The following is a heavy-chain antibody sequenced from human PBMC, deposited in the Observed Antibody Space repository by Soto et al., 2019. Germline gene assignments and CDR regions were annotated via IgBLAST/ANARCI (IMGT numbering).Heavy chain of an antibody. D-gene: IGHD4-17*01. V-gene: IGHV3-15*01. CDR2: IKSKTDGGTT. CDR3: TTGIYGDYVKEY. Sequence: EVQLVESGGGLVKPGGSLRLSCAASGFTFSNAWMSWVRQAPGKGLEWVGRIKSKTDGGTTDYAAPVKGRFTISRDDSKNTLYLQMNSLKTEDTAVYYCTTGIYGDYVKEYWGQGTLVTVSS. J-gene: IGHJ4*02. CDR1: GFTFSNAW.